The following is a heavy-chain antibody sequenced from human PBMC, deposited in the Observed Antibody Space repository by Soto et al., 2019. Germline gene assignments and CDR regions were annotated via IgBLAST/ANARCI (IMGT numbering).Heavy chain of an antibody. J-gene: IGHJ3*02. CDR3: ARASIADAFDI. D-gene: IGHD6-6*01. CDR1: GFTVSSNY. V-gene: IGHV3-66*01. Sequence: GESLKISCAASGFTVSSNYMSWVRQAPGKGLEWVSVIYSGGSTYYADSVKGRFTISRDNSKNTLYLQMNSLRAEDTAVYYCARASIADAFDIWGQGTMVTVSS. CDR2: IYSGGST.